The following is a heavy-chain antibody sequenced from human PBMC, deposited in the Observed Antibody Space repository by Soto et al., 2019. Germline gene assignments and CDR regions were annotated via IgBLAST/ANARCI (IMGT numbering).Heavy chain of an antibody. V-gene: IGHV3-21*01. D-gene: IGHD1-1*01. CDR1: GFPFSSYN. CDR2: ISSTSTYI. Sequence: EVQLVESGGGLVKPGGSLRLSCAASGFPFSSYNMNWVRQAPGKGLEWVSSISSTSTYIYYRDSVKGRFTISRDNAKNSLYLHMNSLRAEDTAVYYCARGETTGTPHFDYWGQGTLVTLSS. CDR3: ARGETTGTPHFDY. J-gene: IGHJ4*02.